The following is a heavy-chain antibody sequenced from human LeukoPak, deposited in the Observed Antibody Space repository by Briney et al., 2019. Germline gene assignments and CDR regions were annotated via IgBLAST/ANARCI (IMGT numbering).Heavy chain of an antibody. CDR3: TRVGYIDEGIDY. J-gene: IGHJ4*02. CDR1: GFTFSNYA. CDR2: INDNGGST. D-gene: IGHD5-24*01. Sequence: PGGSLRLSCSASGFTFSNYAMHWVRQAPGKGLEYVSAINDNGGSTHYVESVKGRFTISRDNAKNSLYLQMNSLRAEDTAIYYCTRVGYIDEGIDYWGQGTLVTVSS. V-gene: IGHV3-64*04.